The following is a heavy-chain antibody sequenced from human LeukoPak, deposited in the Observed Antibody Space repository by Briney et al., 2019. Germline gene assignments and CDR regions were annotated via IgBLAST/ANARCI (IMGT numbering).Heavy chain of an antibody. CDR2: ISAYNGNT. Sequence: ASVKVSCKASGYTFTSYGISWVRQAPGQGLEWMGWISAYNGNTNYAQKLQGRVTMTTDTSTSTAYMELSSLRSEDTAVYYCARWATIFGVVRKDAFDIWGQGTMVTVSS. CDR3: ARWATIFGVVRKDAFDI. J-gene: IGHJ3*02. D-gene: IGHD3-3*01. CDR1: GYTFTSYG. V-gene: IGHV1-18*01.